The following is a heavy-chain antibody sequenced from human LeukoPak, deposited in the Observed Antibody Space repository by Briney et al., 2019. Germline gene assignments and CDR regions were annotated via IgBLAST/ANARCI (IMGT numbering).Heavy chain of an antibody. CDR3: ARDRPSYGYGYYMDV. J-gene: IGHJ6*03. D-gene: IGHD5-18*01. CDR2: IYYSGST. CDR1: GGSISSTTYY. Sequence: SSETLSLTCTVSGGSISSTTYYWGWIRQPPGKGLEWIGYIYYSGSTNYNPSLKSRVTISVDTSKNQFSLKLSSVTAADTAVYYCARDRPSYGYGYYMDVWGKGTTVTVSS. V-gene: IGHV4-61*01.